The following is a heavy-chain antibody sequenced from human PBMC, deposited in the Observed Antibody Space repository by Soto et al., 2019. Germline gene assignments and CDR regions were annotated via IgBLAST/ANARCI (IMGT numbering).Heavy chain of an antibody. J-gene: IGHJ5*02. CDR2: INADNGNT. V-gene: IGHV1-3*01. CDR3: ARHVSTIVVVTAEFDP. D-gene: IGHD2-21*02. Sequence: ASVKVSCKASGYTFTSYAMHWVRQAPGQRLEWMGWINADNGNTKYAQKFQGSVTVTRDTSTSTAYMELRSLRSDDTAVYYCARHVSTIVVVTAEFDPWGQGTLVTVSS. CDR1: GYTFTSYA.